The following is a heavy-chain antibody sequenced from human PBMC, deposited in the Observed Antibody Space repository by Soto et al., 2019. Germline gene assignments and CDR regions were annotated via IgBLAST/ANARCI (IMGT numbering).Heavy chain of an antibody. Sequence: QVQLVQSGAEVKKPGASVKVSCKASGYTFTSSDITWVRQATGQGLEWMGWMNPNSGNTGYAQKFQGRVTMTRNTSIRTAYMELSSLRSKDTAVYYCARGGCIGTSCYPYYYYAMDVWGQGTTVTVSS. CDR3: ARGGCIGTSCYPYYYYAMDV. V-gene: IGHV1-8*01. CDR2: MNPNSGNT. CDR1: GYTFTSSD. D-gene: IGHD2-2*01. J-gene: IGHJ6*02.